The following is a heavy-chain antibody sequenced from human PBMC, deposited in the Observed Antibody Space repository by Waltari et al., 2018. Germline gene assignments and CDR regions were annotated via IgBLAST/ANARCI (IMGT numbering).Heavy chain of an antibody. J-gene: IGHJ3*02. CDR1: GFTFSSYA. V-gene: IGHV3-23*01. Sequence: EVQLLESGGGLVQPGGSLRLSCAASGFTFSSYAMSWVRQAPGKGLEWVSAMSGSGGSTCYADSGKGRFTISRDNSKNTLYLQMNSLRAEDTAVYYCAKDIPLNDYVWGSYRYLGAFDIWGQGTMVTVSS. CDR3: AKDIPLNDYVWGSYRYLGAFDI. CDR2: MSGSGGST. D-gene: IGHD3-16*02.